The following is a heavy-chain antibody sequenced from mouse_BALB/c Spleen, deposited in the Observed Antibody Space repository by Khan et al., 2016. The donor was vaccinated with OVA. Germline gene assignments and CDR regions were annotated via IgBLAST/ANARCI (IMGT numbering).Heavy chain of an antibody. J-gene: IGHJ3*01. V-gene: IGHV1-7*01. CDR2: INPSTGYT. CDR1: GYTFTSYW. Sequence: QVQLQQSGAELAKPGASVKMSCKASGYTFTSYWMHWVKQRPGQGLEWIGYINPSTGYTEYNQKFKDKATLTADKSSSTAYMQLSSLTSEDSVVYFCANHGSSSGWFTYWGQGTLVTVSA. D-gene: IGHD1-1*01. CDR3: ANHGSSSGWFTY.